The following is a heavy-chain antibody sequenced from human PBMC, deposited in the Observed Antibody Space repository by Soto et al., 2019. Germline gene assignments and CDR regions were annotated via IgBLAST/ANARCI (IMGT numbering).Heavy chain of an antibody. CDR1: GDTYTSCY. V-gene: IGHV1-46*01. J-gene: IGHJ4*02. Sequence: ASVKVPWEACGDTYTSCYMHWVRQAPGQGLEWMGIINPSGGSTSYAQKFQGRVTMTRDTSTITVYMELSSLRSEDTAVYYCARGAVGATGYYWGQGTLVTVSS. CDR3: ARGAVGATGYY. D-gene: IGHD1-26*01. CDR2: INPSGGST.